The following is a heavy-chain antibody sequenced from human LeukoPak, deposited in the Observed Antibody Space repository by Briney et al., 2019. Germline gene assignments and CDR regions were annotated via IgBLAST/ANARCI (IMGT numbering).Heavy chain of an antibody. Sequence: PSETLSLTCTVSGYSISSGYYWGWIRQPPGKGLEWIGSIYHSGSTYYNPSLKSRVTIPVDTSKNQFSLKLSSVTAADTAVYYCAGGALTSPDYYDSSGYYVYAFDIWGQGTMVTVSS. J-gene: IGHJ3*02. CDR3: AGGALTSPDYYDSSGYYVYAFDI. D-gene: IGHD3-22*01. CDR2: IYHSGST. CDR1: GYSISSGYY. V-gene: IGHV4-38-2*02.